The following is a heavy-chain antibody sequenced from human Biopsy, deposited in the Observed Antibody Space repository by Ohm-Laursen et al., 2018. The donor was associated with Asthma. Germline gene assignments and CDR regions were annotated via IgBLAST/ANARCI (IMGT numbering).Heavy chain of an antibody. CDR3: AKDTEGRYDFWSGLSYNYYGMDV. J-gene: IGHJ6*02. CDR1: GFTLSSYG. D-gene: IGHD3-3*01. V-gene: IGHV3-30*18. CDR2: ISYDGSNK. Sequence: SLRLSCTASGFTLSSYGMYWVRPAPGKGLEWVAVISYDGSNKYYADSVKGRFTISRDNSKNTLYLQMNSLRAEDTAVYYCAKDTEGRYDFWSGLSYNYYGMDVWGQGTTVTVSS.